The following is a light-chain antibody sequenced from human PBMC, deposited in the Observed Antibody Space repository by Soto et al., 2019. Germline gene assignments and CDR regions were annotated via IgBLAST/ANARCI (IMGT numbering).Light chain of an antibody. Sequence: EVVLTQSPAPLCLSPGERATLCCRASKSVSRNLAWYQQKPGQAPRLLIYDASNRATGSPDRISGSGCGTDFTLTISRLEPEDFAVYYGQQYGSSPITVGQGTRLEIK. CDR3: QQYGSSPIT. CDR2: DAS. CDR1: KSVSRN. V-gene: IGKV3-20*01. J-gene: IGKJ5*01.